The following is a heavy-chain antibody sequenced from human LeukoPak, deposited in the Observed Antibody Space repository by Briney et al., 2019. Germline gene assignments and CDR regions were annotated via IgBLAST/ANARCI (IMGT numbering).Heavy chain of an antibody. CDR3: ARAMLRSTYYYDSSGYYYGDYFDY. J-gene: IGHJ4*02. CDR1: GGTFSSYA. CDR2: IIPIFGTA. V-gene: IGHV1-69*13. Sequence: ASVKVSCKASGGTFSSYAISWVRQAPGQGLEWMGGIIPIFGTANYAQKFQGRVTITADESTSTAYMELSSLRSEDTAVYYCARAMLRSTYYYDSSGYYYGDYFDYWGQGTLVTVS. D-gene: IGHD3-22*01.